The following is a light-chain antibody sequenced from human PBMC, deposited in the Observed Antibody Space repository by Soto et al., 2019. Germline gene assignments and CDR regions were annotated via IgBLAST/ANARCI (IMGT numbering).Light chain of an antibody. J-gene: IGKJ2*01. CDR2: KAS. CDR3: QQYQSYPYT. Sequence: DIQMTQSPFTLSASVGDRVTITCRASQSISSWLAWYQQKPGKAPKLLIYKASSLESGVPSRFIGSGSGTEFTLTISSLQPDDFATYYCQQYQSYPYTFGQGTKLQIK. V-gene: IGKV1-5*03. CDR1: QSISSW.